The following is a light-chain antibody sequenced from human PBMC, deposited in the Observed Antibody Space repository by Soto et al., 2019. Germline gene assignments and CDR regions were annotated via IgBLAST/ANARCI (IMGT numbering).Light chain of an antibody. CDR2: GAS. CDR3: QQYGSSPWT. J-gene: IGKJ1*01. CDR1: QSVSSSY. Sequence: EIVLTQSPGTLSLSPGERATLSCRASQSVSSSYLAWYQQKHGQAPRLLLYGASSMATGIPDRFSGSGSGSDFTLTISRLEPEDFAVYYCQQYGSSPWTFGQGTKVEIK. V-gene: IGKV3-20*01.